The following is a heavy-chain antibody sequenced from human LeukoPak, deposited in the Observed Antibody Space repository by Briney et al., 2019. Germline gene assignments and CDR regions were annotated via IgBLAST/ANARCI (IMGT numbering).Heavy chain of an antibody. CDR2: TNSGGRST. J-gene: IGHJ4*02. V-gene: IGHV3-74*01. CDR3: ARGLSGYASSLGY. D-gene: IGHD6-6*01. Sequence: GGSLRLSCAGSAFTFSSKCRQWVRHAPGNGRVGVSHTNSGGRSTSYADCVRGRFSIYRHNAKNTLYLQMNSLRAEDTAVYYCARGLSGYASSLGYWGQGTLVTVSS. CDR1: AFTFSSKC.